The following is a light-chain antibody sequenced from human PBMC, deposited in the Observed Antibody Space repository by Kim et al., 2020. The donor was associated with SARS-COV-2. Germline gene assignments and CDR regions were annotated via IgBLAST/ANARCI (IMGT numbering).Light chain of an antibody. J-gene: IGKJ2*01. V-gene: IGKV1-5*03. CDR1: QSISSW. CDR2: KAS. Sequence: DIQMTQSPSTLSASVGDRVTITCRASQSISSWLAWYQQKPGKAPKFLIYKASRLQSGVPSRFSGSGSGTEFTLTICSLQPDDFATYYCQQYNSSPYTFGQGTKLEI. CDR3: QQYNSSPYT.